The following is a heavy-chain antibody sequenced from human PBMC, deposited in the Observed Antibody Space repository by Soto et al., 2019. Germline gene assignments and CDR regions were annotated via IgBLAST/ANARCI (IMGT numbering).Heavy chain of an antibody. V-gene: IGHV3-21*01. J-gene: IGHJ6*02. D-gene: IGHD2-2*02. CDR2: ITSSNTYI. CDR1: GFTFSSYS. Sequence: PGGSLRLSCVASGFTFSSYSMSWVRQAPGEGLQWVSSITSSNTYIHYGDSVKGRFAISRDNAKSTLYLQMNSLRAEDTAVYYCATLRGFCISTSCYNGVDVWGQGTTVTVSS. CDR3: ATLRGFCISTSCYNGVDV.